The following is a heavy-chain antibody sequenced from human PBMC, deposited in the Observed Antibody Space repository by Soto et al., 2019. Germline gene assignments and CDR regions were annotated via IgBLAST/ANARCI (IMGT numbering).Heavy chain of an antibody. CDR1: CGSINSGGYY. Sequence: SETLSLTCTVSCGSINSGGYYWSWIRQHPGKGLEWIGYIYYSGSTYYNPSLKSRVTISIDTSKNQFSLKLSSVTAADTAVYYCARAQTIFGIITVFDYWGQGTLVTSPQ. CDR3: ARAQTIFGIITVFDY. D-gene: IGHD3-3*01. V-gene: IGHV4-31*03. CDR2: IYYSGST. J-gene: IGHJ4*02.